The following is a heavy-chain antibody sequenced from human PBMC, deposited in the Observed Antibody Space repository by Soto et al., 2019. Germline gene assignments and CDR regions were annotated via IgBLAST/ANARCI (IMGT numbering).Heavy chain of an antibody. CDR1: GYTFTVYY. Sequence: ASVKVSCKASGYTFTVYYMHWVRQAPGQGLEWMGWINPKSGGTMYPQKFQGRVTMTWDTSISTAYMALTRLRSDDTAVYYCARDLAKGGGSAGFDYWGQGTLVTVSS. J-gene: IGHJ4*02. CDR2: INPKSGGT. D-gene: IGHD1-26*01. CDR3: ARDLAKGGGSAGFDY. V-gene: IGHV1-2*02.